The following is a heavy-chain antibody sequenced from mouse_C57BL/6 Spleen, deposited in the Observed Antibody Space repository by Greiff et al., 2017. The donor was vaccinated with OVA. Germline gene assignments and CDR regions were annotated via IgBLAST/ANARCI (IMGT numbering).Heavy chain of an antibody. V-gene: IGHV5-4*01. J-gene: IGHJ2*01. CDR3: ARDLGFDY. D-gene: IGHD3-3*01. Sequence: DVMLVESGGGLVKPGGSLKLSCAASGFTFSSYAMSWVRQTPEKRLEWVATISDGGSYTYYTDNVKGRFTISRDNAKNNLYLQMSHLKSEDTAMYYCARDLGFDYWGQGTTLTVSS. CDR1: GFTFSSYA. CDR2: ISDGGSYT.